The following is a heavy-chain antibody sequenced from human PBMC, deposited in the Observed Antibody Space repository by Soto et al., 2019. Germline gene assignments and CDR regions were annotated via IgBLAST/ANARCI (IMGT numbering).Heavy chain of an antibody. D-gene: IGHD3-16*01. CDR1: GYTFTSYG. CDR3: ARSWVTGKGGIDV. V-gene: IGHV1-18*01. CDR2: INGYTGNT. J-gene: IGHJ6*02. Sequence: QVQLVQSGAEVKKPGASVKVSCKASGYTFTSYGLSWVRQAPGQGLEWMGWINGYTGNTNYAQKFQGRVTMTTDTYTNTADLDLWTLISDDTAVYYCARSWVTGKGGIDVWGQGTTVTVSS.